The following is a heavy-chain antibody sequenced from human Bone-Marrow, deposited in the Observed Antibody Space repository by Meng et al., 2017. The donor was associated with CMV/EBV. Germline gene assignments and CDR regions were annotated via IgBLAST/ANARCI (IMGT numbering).Heavy chain of an antibody. CDR3: ARDWWWQQLGYGMDV. CDR2: INPNSGGT. D-gene: IGHD6-13*01. CDR1: GYTFTSYD. Sequence: ASVKVSCKASGYTFTSYDINWVRQATGQGLEWMGWINPNSGGTNYAQKFQGRVTMTRDTSISTAYMELSRLRSDDTAVYYCARDWWWQQLGYGMDVWGQGTTVTVSS. J-gene: IGHJ6*02. V-gene: IGHV1-2*02.